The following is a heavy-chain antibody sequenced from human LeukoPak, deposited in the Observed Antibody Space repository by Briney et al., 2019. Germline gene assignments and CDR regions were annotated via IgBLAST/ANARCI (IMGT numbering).Heavy chain of an antibody. V-gene: IGHV4-4*02. CDR3: ASLSIAVAGTISGPASDAFDI. CDR1: GGSISSSNW. Sequence: PSETLSLTCAVSGGSISSSNWWSWVRQPPGKGLEWIGEIYHSGSTNYNPSLKSRVTMSVDKSKNQFSLKLSSVTAADTAVYYCASLSIAVAGTISGPASDAFDIWGQGTMVTVSS. D-gene: IGHD6-19*01. CDR2: IYHSGST. J-gene: IGHJ3*02.